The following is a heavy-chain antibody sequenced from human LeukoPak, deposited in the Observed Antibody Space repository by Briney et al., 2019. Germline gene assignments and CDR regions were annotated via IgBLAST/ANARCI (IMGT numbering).Heavy chain of an antibody. CDR2: ISYDGSNK. V-gene: IGHV3-30*18. D-gene: IGHD1-26*01. J-gene: IGHJ4*02. Sequence: QPGGSLRLSCAASGFTFSGYGMHWVRLAPGKGLEWVAVISYDGSNKYYADSVKGRFTISRDNSKNTLYLQMNSLRAEDTAVYYCAKAPRPWVGGATGSRYYFDYWGQGTLVTVSS. CDR1: GFTFSGYG. CDR3: AKAPRPWVGGATGSRYYFDY.